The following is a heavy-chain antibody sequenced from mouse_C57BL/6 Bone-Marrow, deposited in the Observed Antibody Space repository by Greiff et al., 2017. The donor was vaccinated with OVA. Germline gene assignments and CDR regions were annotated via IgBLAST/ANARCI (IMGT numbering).Heavy chain of an antibody. CDR3: ARQERSSYWYYFDY. D-gene: IGHD1-1*01. J-gene: IGHJ2*01. CDR1: GFTLSDYG. CDR2: ISNLAYSI. V-gene: IGHV5-15*01. Sequence: EVKLVESGGGLVQPGGSLKLSCAASGFTLSDYGMAWVRQAPRKGPEWVAFISNLAYSIYYADTVTGRFTISRENAKNTLYLEMSSLRSEDTAMYYCARQERSSYWYYFDYWGQGTTLTVSS.